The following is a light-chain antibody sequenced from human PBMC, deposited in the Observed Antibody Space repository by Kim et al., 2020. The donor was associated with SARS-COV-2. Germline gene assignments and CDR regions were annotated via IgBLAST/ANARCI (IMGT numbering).Light chain of an antibody. J-gene: IGKJ2*01. CDR1: QSVSSSY. CDR3: QHYRTSPYT. Sequence: EIVLTQSPGTLSLSPGERATLSCRASQSVSSSYLAWYQQKPGQAPRLLIYGASSRATGIPDRFSGSGSGTDFTLTISRLEPEEFAVYYCQHYRTSPYTFGQGTKLEIK. V-gene: IGKV3-20*01. CDR2: GAS.